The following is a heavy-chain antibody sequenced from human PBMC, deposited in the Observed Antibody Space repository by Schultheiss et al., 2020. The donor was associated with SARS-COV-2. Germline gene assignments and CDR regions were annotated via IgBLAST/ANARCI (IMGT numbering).Heavy chain of an antibody. CDR1: GGSFSGYY. D-gene: IGHD6-13*01. Sequence: SETLSLTCAVYGGSFSGYYWSWIRQPPGKGLEWIGYIYYSGSTNYNPSLKSRVTISVDTSKNQFSLKLSSVTAADTAVYYCARESIAAAGTRGEADYWGQGTLVTVSS. CDR2: IYYSGST. V-gene: IGHV4-34*01. J-gene: IGHJ4*02. CDR3: ARESIAAAGTRGEADY.